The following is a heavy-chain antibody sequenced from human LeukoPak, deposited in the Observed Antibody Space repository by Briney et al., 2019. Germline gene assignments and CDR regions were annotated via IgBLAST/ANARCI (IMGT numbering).Heavy chain of an antibody. J-gene: IGHJ4*02. V-gene: IGHV4-4*07. Sequence: SETLSLTCTVSGGSMSSYYWSWIRQPAGKGLEWIGRIYTSGSTNYNPSLKSRVTMSVDTSKNQFSLKLSSVTAAGTAVYYCARDGYSSSWYEYWGQGTLVTVSS. CDR2: IYTSGST. CDR3: ARDGYSSSWYEY. CDR1: GGSMSSYY. D-gene: IGHD6-13*01.